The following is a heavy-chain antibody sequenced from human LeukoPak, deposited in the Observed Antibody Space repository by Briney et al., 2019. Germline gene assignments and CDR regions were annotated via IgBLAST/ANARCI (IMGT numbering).Heavy chain of an antibody. CDR2: IIYGGNT. Sequence: SETLSLTCTVSGGSISNSSHYWGWIRQPPGKGLEWIGSIIYGGNTYYNPSLKSRVTLSVDTSKNQFSLRLSSVTAADTAVYYCARDRGYSYGLDYWGQGTLVPVSS. CDR3: ARDRGYSYGLDY. CDR1: GGSISNSSHY. D-gene: IGHD5-18*01. V-gene: IGHV4-39*07. J-gene: IGHJ4*02.